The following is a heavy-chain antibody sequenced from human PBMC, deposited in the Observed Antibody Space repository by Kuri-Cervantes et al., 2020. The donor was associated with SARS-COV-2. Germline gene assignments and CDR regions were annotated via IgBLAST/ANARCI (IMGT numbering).Heavy chain of an antibody. J-gene: IGHJ4*02. CDR1: GFTFSSYD. Sequence: GESLKISCAACGFTFSSYDMHWVRQAPGKGLEWVAVISYDGSNKYYADSVKGRFTISRDNSKNTLYLQMNSLRAEDTAVYYCARDLAVGVGILWFGELLYPWYFDYWGQGTLVTVSS. D-gene: IGHD3-10*01. CDR3: ARDLAVGVGILWFGELLYPWYFDY. V-gene: IGHV3-30-3*01. CDR2: ISYDGSNK.